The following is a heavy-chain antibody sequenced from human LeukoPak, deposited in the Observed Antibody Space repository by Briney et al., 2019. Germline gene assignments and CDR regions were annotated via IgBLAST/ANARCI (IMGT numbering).Heavy chain of an antibody. CDR2: INWNGGST. D-gene: IGHD3-10*01. CDR1: GFTFDDYG. Sequence: GGSLRLSCAASGFTFDDYGMTWVRQAPGKGLEWVSGINWNGGSTGYADSVKGRFTISRDNAKNSLYLQMNSLRAEDTALYHCAKNSGPGYYFYLDVWGKGTTVAISS. V-gene: IGHV3-20*01. CDR3: AKNSGPGYYFYLDV. J-gene: IGHJ6*03.